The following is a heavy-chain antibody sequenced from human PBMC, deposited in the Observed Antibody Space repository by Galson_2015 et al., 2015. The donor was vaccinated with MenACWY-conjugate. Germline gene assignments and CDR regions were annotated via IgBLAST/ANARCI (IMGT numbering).Heavy chain of an antibody. V-gene: IGHV3-23*01. D-gene: IGHD2-15*01. CDR1: GFTFSTYA. Sequence: SLRLSCAASGFTFSTYAISWVRRAPGKGLEWVSTISGVIGTTYQADSVKGRFTISRGDSKNTLYLQTNNLRAEDTSLYICAKADKQTCDGATCYYFHSWGPGTLVTVSS. J-gene: IGHJ4*02. CDR2: ISGVIGTT. CDR3: AKADKQTCDGATCYYFHS.